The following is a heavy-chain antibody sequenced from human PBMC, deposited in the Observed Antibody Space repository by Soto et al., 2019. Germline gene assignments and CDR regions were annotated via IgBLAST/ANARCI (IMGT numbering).Heavy chain of an antibody. J-gene: IGHJ4*02. V-gene: IGHV4-59*01. D-gene: IGHD6-6*01. CDR3: ASYREQLGDFDY. CDR1: GGSISSYY. CDR2: IYYSGST. Sequence: PSETLSLTCTVSGGSISSYYWSWIRQPPGKGLEWIGYIYYSGSTNYNPSLKSRVTISVDTSKNQFSLKLSSVTAADTAVYYCASYREQLGDFDYWGQGTLVTVSS.